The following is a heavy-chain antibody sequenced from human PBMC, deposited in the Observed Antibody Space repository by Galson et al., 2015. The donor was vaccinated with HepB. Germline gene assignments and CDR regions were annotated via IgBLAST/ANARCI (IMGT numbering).Heavy chain of an antibody. V-gene: IGHV1-18*01. J-gene: IGHJ4*02. CDR1: GYTFTSYG. D-gene: IGHD6-19*01. Sequence: SVKVSCKASGYTFTSYGISWVRQAPGQGLEWMGWISAYNGNTNYAQKLQGRVTMTTDTSTSTAYMELRSLRSDDTAVYYCARDLGSGHVRAVAPTPFDYWGQGTLVTVSS. CDR2: ISAYNGNT. CDR3: ARDLGSGHVRAVAPTPFDY.